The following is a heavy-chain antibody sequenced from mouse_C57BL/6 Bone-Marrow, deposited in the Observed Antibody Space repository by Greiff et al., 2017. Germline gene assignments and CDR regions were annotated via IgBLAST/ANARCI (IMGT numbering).Heavy chain of an antibody. CDR2: IYPGDGDT. V-gene: IGHV1-82*01. CDR1: GYAFSSSW. J-gene: IGHJ3*01. Sequence: QVQLQQSGPELVKPGASVKISCKASGYAFSSSWMNWVKQRPGKGLEWSGMIYPGDGDTNYNGKFKGKATLTADKPSNTAYMQLSSLTSADSAVYCCARVSFAYWFQGTLVTVSA. CDR3: ARVSFAY. D-gene: IGHD6-2*01.